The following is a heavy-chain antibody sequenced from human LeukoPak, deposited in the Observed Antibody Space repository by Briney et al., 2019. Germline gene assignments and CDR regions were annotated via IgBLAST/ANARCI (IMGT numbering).Heavy chain of an antibody. D-gene: IGHD3-22*01. CDR2: IRYTHTGST. CDR1: GGSISSSSYY. V-gene: IGHV4-39*01. CDR3: SRRPITMNAFDI. J-gene: IGHJ3*02. Sequence: SETLSLTCTVSGGSISSSSYYWGWVRQPPGKGLEWIGSIRYTHTGSTYYNPSLKSRVTISGDTSKNQFSLKLTSVTAADTAVYYCSRRPITMNAFDIWGQGTMVTVSS.